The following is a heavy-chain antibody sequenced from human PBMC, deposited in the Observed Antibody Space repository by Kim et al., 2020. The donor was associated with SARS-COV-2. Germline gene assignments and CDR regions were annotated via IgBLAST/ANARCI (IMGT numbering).Heavy chain of an antibody. CDR3: ARDRNYYGSGSYSVRPLYYFDY. CDR1: GGSVSSGSYY. V-gene: IGHV4-61*01. CDR2: IYYSGST. Sequence: SETLSLTCTVSGGSVSSGSYYWSWIRQPPGKGLEWIGYIYYSGSTNYNPSLKSRVTISVDTSKNQFSLKLSSVTAADTAVYYCARDRNYYGSGSYSVRPLYYFDYWGQGTLVTVSS. D-gene: IGHD3-10*01. J-gene: IGHJ4*02.